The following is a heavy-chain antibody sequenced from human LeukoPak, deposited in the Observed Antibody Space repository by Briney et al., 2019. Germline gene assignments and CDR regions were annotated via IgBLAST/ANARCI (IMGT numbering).Heavy chain of an antibody. CDR2: ISGSGGST. J-gene: IGHJ5*02. CDR3: AKIPYDFWSGYYPLPNWFDP. CDR1: GFTFSSYG. V-gene: IGHV3-23*01. Sequence: GGSLRLSCAASGFTFSSYGMHWVRQAPGKGLEWVSAISGSGGSTYYADSVKGRFTISRDNSKNTLYLQMNSLRAEDTAVYYCAKIPYDFWSGYYPLPNWFDPWGQGTLVTVSS. D-gene: IGHD3-3*01.